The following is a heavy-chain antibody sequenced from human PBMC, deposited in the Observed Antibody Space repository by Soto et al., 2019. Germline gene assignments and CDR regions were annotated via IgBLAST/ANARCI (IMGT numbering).Heavy chain of an antibody. CDR1: GGSISSYY. Sequence: QVQLQESGPGLVKPSETLSLSCTVSGGSISSYYWSWFRQSPGKRMEWIGYVHHSWGSSYNPSLQSRVAISLATSQSQFSLTVTSLTATDPAVYYCALHGFGPLHGLVDVWGQGTTVTVSS. CDR2: VHHSWGS. V-gene: IGHV4-59*08. D-gene: IGHD3-10*01. CDR3: ALHGFGPLHGLVDV. J-gene: IGHJ6*02.